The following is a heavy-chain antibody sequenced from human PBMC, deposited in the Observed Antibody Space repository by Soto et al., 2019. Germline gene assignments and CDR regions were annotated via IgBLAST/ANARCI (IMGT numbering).Heavy chain of an antibody. D-gene: IGHD1-1*01. J-gene: IGHJ4*02. CDR2: ISGSGDST. CDR1: GFTFSSYA. V-gene: IGHV3-23*01. Sequence: EVQLLESGGGLVQPGGSLRLSCAASGFTFSSYAMSWVRQAPGKGLEWVSVISGSGDSTYYADSVKGRFTISRDKSKNTRYLQMNSLRAEDTAVYYCAKRATGTYFDYWGQGTLVTVSS. CDR3: AKRATGTYFDY.